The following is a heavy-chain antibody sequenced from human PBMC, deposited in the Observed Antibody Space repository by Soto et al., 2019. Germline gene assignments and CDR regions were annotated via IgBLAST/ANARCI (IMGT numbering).Heavy chain of an antibody. CDR3: SREEQIVATISTESPSNYYYGMDV. CDR2: TYYRSKWYN. J-gene: IGHJ6*02. Sequence: QSQTLSLTCAISGDSVSSNSAAWNWIRPSPSRGLEWLGRTYYRSKWYNDYAVSVKSRITINPNQSKNQFSLQLNSETPEDTPRYYCSREEQIVATISTESPSNYYYGMDVWGQGTTVNVSS. D-gene: IGHD1-26*01. CDR1: GDSVSSNSAA. V-gene: IGHV6-1*01.